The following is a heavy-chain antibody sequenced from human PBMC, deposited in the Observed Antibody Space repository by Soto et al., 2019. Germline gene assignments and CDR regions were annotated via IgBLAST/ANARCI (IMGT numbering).Heavy chain of an antibody. CDR1: GGSISSYY. CDR2: IYYSGST. CDR3: ARDRRGYSYGYVWFDP. J-gene: IGHJ5*02. Sequence: SETLSLTCTVSGGSISSYYWSWIRQPPGKGLEWIGYIYYSGSTYYNPSLKSRVTISVDTSKNQFSLKLSSVTAADTAVYYCARDRRGYSYGYVWFDPWGQGTLVTVSS. V-gene: IGHV4-59*01. D-gene: IGHD5-18*01.